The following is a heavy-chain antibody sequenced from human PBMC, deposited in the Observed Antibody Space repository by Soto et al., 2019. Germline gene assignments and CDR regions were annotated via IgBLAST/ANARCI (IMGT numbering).Heavy chain of an antibody. CDR1: QFTFSTYW. J-gene: IGHJ4*02. CDR3: ARPYYGGSTELGY. Sequence: VGSLRLSCAASQFTFSTYWMNWVLQAPGKGLELVANIKQDGSDMYYVDSVKGRFTISRDNAKNSLFLQMNSLRAEDTAVYYCARPYYGGSTELGYWGQGTLVTVSS. D-gene: IGHD2-15*01. CDR2: IKQDGSDM. V-gene: IGHV3-7*04.